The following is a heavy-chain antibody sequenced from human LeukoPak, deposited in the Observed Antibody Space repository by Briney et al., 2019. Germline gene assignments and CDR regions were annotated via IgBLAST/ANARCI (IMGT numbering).Heavy chain of an antibody. V-gene: IGHV1-8*01. CDR1: GYTFTNYD. CDR3: ARGPPNWGFDY. Sequence: ASVKVSCKASGYTFTNYDFNWVRQATGQGLEWTGWMSPNSGNTGYAQKFQGRVTMTRDTSISTAYMELSSLRSEDTAVYYCARGPPNWGFDYWGQGTLVTVSS. CDR2: MSPNSGNT. J-gene: IGHJ4*02. D-gene: IGHD7-27*01.